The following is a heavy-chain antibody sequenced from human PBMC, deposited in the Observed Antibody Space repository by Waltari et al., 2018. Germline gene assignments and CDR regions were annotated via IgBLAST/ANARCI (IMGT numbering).Heavy chain of an antibody. D-gene: IGHD1-1*01. CDR2: IYTSGST. CDR1: GGSISSGSYY. J-gene: IGHJ3*02. Sequence: QVQLQESGPGLVKPSQTLSLTCTVSGGSISSGSYYWRWIRQPAGKGLEWIWRIYTSGSTNYNPALKSRVTISVDTSKNQFSLKLSSVTAADTAVYYCARGNDAFDIWGQGTMVTVSS. V-gene: IGHV4-61*02. CDR3: ARGNDAFDI.